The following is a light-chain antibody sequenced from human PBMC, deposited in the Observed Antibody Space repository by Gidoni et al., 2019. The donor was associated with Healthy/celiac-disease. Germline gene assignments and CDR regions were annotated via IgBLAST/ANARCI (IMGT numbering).Light chain of an antibody. CDR2: KAS. J-gene: IGKJ2*01. CDR1: QSISSW. V-gene: IGKV1-5*03. Sequence: DNQMTPSPSTLSASVGDRVTITCPASQSISSWLAWYQQKPGKAPKLLIYKASSLESGVPSRFSGSGSGTEFTLTISSLQPDDFATYYCQQYNSYPYTFGQGTKLEIK. CDR3: QQYNSYPYT.